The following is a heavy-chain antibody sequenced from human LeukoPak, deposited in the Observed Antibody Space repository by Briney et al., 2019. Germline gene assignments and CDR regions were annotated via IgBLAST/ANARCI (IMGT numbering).Heavy chain of an antibody. D-gene: IGHD5-24*01. V-gene: IGHV4-59*12. Sequence: SETLSLTCTVSGGSISSYYWSWVRQPPGKGLEWIGYIYYSGGTNYNPSLKSRVTISVDTSKNQFSLKLRSVTAADTAVYYCARIPGRWLQLPFFDYWGQGTLVTVSS. CDR3: ARIPGRWLQLPFFDY. J-gene: IGHJ4*02. CDR1: GGSISSYY. CDR2: IYYSGGT.